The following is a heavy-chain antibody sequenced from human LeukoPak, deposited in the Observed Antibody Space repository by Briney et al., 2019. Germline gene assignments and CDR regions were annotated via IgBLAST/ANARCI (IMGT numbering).Heavy chain of an antibody. V-gene: IGHV1-69*04. Sequence: AVKVSCKASGGTFSGTAISWLRQAPEQRPDGMGRNVPMLWTPEYAGKFQGRVASTADKSTSTYSIELSGLTAEDTASYYCARGKGFVGHFESWGQGTLVTVSS. CDR2: NVPMLWTP. CDR1: GGTFSGTA. CDR3: ARGKGFVGHFES. D-gene: IGHD2-15*01. J-gene: IGHJ4*02.